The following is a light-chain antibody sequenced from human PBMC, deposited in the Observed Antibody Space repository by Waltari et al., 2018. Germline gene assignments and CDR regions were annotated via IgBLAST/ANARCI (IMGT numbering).Light chain of an antibody. Sequence: DIQMTQSPTSLSASVGDRVTITCRASQGISNFLAWYQQKPGKGPKLLIYAASTLQSGVPSRFSGSGSGTDFTLTISSLQPEDVATYYCQEYNRFSTFGLGTKVEI. CDR1: QGISNF. CDR2: AAS. CDR3: QEYNRFST. V-gene: IGKV1-27*01. J-gene: IGKJ1*01.